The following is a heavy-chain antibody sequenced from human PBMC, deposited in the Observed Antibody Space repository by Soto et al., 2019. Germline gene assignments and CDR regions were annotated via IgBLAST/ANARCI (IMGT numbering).Heavy chain of an antibody. Sequence: EVQLLESGGGLVQPGGSLRLSCAASGFTFSSYAMSWVRQAPGKGLEWVSAISGSGGSTYYADSVKGRFTISRDNSKNTLYLQMNSLRAEDTAVYYCAKETPSRGWANDAFDIWGQGTMVTVSS. CDR2: ISGSGGST. J-gene: IGHJ3*02. CDR1: GFTFSSYA. D-gene: IGHD6-19*01. CDR3: AKETPSRGWANDAFDI. V-gene: IGHV3-23*01.